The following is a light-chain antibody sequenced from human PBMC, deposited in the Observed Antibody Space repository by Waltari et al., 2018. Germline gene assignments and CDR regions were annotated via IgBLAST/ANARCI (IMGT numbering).Light chain of an antibody. CDR3: GTWDSSLTVGAV. J-gene: IGLJ6*01. CDR1: SSNIGKNY. Sequence: QSVLTQPPSVSAAPGQKVTISCSGSSSNIGKNYVSWYQHLPGTVPKLLIYDNQKRPSGIPDRCSGSKSGTSATLDITGLQTGDEADYYCGTWDSSLTVGAVFGTGTKVTVL. CDR2: DNQ. V-gene: IGLV1-51*01.